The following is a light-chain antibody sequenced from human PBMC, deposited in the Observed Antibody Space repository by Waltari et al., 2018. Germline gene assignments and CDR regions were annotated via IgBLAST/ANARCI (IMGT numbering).Light chain of an antibody. Sequence: QSALTQPASVSGSPGQSITISCTGTSSDVGSYNLVSWYQQHPGKAPKLMIYEGSKRPSGVSHRFSGSKSGNTSSMTISGRQAEDEADDYCCSYAGSSTPWVCGGGTKLTVL. CDR3: CSYAGSSTPWV. CDR2: EGS. CDR1: SSDVGSYNL. V-gene: IGLV2-23*01. J-gene: IGLJ3*02.